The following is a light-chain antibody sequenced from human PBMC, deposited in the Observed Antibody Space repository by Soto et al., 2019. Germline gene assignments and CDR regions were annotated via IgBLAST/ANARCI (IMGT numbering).Light chain of an antibody. J-gene: IGKJ1*01. CDR2: SAS. Sequence: EIVMTQSPATLSVSPGERATLSCRASQSVSSDLAWYHQKPGPAPRLLIYSASTRATGIPARFSGSGSGTEFTLTINSLQSEDFAVYYCQQYNNWPRTFGQGTKVEIK. CDR1: QSVSSD. CDR3: QQYNNWPRT. V-gene: IGKV3-15*01.